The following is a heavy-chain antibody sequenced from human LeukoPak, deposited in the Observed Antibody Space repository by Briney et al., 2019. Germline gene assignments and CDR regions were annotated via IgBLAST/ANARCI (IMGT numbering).Heavy chain of an antibody. CDR3: ARDRAARPHFDY. V-gene: IGHV4-31*03. CDR2: IYYSGST. J-gene: IGHJ4*02. Sequence: PSETLSLTCTVSGGSISSGDYYWSWIRQHPGKGLEWIGYIYYSGSTYYNPSLKSRVTISVSTSKNQFSLKLSSVTAADTAVYYCARDRAARPHFDYWGQGTLVTVSS. CDR1: GGSISSGDYY. D-gene: IGHD6-6*01.